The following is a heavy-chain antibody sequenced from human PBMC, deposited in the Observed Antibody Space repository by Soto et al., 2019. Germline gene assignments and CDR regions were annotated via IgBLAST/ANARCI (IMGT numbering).Heavy chain of an antibody. V-gene: IGHV1-69*13. CDR1: GGTFSSYA. CDR3: ARGLDFWSGYYYYYYGMDV. J-gene: IGHJ6*02. D-gene: IGHD3-3*01. CDR2: IIPIFGTA. Sequence: ASVKVSCKASGGTFSSYAISWVRQAPGQGLEWMGGIIPIFGTANYAQKFQGRVTITADESTSTAYMELSSLRSEDTAVYYCARGLDFWSGYYYYYYGMDVWGQGTTVTV.